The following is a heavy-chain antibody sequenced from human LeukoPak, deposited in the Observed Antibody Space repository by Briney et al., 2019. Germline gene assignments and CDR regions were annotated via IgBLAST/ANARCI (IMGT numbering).Heavy chain of an antibody. Sequence: SETLSLTCTVSGGSISSYYWSWIRQPPGKGLEWIGYIYYSGSTNYNPSLKSRVTISVDTSKNQFSLRLSSVTAADTAAYYCTRSRGYSYGTTFLDYWGQGTLVTVSS. CDR2: IYYSGST. V-gene: IGHV4-59*08. CDR1: GGSISSYY. D-gene: IGHD5-18*01. CDR3: TRSRGYSYGTTFLDY. J-gene: IGHJ4*02.